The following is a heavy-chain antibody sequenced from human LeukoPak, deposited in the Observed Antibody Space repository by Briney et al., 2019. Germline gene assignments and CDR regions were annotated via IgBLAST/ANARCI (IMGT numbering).Heavy chain of an antibody. CDR1: GFTFSRYA. D-gene: IGHD3-10*01. CDR3: VKDTAPSLYGSGSYPFDY. Sequence: PGGSLRLSCSASGFTFSRYAMHWVRQAPGKGLEYVSAIGSNGGSTYYADSVKGRFTISRDNSKNTLYLQMSSLRAEDTAVYYCVKDTAPSLYGSGSYPFDYWGQGTLVTVSS. CDR2: IGSNGGST. J-gene: IGHJ4*02. V-gene: IGHV3-64D*06.